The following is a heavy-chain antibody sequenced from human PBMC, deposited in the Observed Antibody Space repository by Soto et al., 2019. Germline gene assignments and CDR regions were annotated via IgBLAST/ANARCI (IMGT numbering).Heavy chain of an antibody. V-gene: IGHV3-48*01. D-gene: IGHD6-13*01. CDR3: ARDLGSSWYPEYFQH. CDR2: ISSSSSTI. J-gene: IGHJ1*01. Sequence: GGSLRLSCAASGFTFSSYSMNWVRQAPGKGLEGVSYISSSSSTIYYADSVKGRFTISRDNAKNSLYLQMNSLRAEDTAVYYCARDLGSSWYPEYFQHWGQGTLVTVSS. CDR1: GFTFSSYS.